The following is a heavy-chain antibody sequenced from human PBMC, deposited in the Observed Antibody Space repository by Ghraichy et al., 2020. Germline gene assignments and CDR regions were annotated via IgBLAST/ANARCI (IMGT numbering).Heavy chain of an antibody. CDR3: ARRVVYCGGDCYSGNFDS. CDR2: ISYSGNT. J-gene: IGHJ4*02. D-gene: IGHD2-21*02. CDR1: GGSINSSIYY. V-gene: IGHV4-39*01. Sequence: SETLSLTCTVSGGSINSSIYYWAWIRQPPGKGLEWIGSISYSGNTYYNPSLRSRVTISVDTSKNQFSLQLRSVTATDTAVFFCARRVVYCGGDCYSGNFDSWGQGTLFTVSS.